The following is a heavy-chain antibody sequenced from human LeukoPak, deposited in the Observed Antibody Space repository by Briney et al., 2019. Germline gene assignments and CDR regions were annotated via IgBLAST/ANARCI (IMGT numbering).Heavy chain of an antibody. CDR3: ARDAATSGTSWFDP. CDR1: GYIFTTYG. V-gene: IGHV1-2*02. CDR2: INPKRGAT. D-gene: IGHD6-13*01. Sequence: ASVKVSCKASGYIFTTYGISWVRQAPGQGLEWMGWINPKRGATKYAQKFQGRVTVTRDTAISTAYMELSSLTSDDTAVYSCARDAATSGTSWFDPWGQGTLVTVSS. J-gene: IGHJ5*02.